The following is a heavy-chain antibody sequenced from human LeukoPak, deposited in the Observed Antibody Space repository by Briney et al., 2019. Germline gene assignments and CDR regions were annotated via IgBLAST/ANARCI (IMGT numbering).Heavy chain of an antibody. CDR1: GGTFSSYA. V-gene: IGHV1-69*04. D-gene: IGHD5-18*01. J-gene: IGHJ4*02. Sequence: ASVKVSCKASGGTFSSYAISWVRQAPGQGLEWMGKIIPILGIANYAQKFQGRVTITADKSTSTAYMELSSLRSEDTAVYYCARVDTAMVIDYWGQGTLVTVSS. CDR2: IIPILGIA. CDR3: ARVDTAMVIDY.